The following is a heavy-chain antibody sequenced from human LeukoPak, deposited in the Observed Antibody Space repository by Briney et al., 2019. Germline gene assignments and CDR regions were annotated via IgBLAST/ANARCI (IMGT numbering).Heavy chain of an antibody. CDR3: ARGLQHDYDENGYYLQGVFDY. J-gene: IGHJ4*02. CDR2: INPNSGAT. Sequence: GASVKVSCKASGYTFTGYYMHWVRQAPGQGLEWMGWINPNSGATNYAQTFQDRVTVTRDTSTSMVSMELSRLRSDDTAVYYCARGLQHDYDENGYYLQGVFDYWGQGTLVTVSS. D-gene: IGHD3-22*01. CDR1: GYTFTGYY. V-gene: IGHV1-2*02.